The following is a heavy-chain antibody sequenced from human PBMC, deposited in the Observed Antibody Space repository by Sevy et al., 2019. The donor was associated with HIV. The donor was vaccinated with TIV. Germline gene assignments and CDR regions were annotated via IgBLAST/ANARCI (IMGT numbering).Heavy chain of an antibody. V-gene: IGHV4-59*01. CDR3: AGAPPVRSGDDSLNWFDP. CDR2: IYYTGST. Sequence: SETLFLTCTVSGGSISTYYWSWIRQPPGKGLEYIGYIYYTGSTNYNPSLKSRVTISVDTSKNQFSLKLRSVTAVDTAVYYCAGAPPVRSGDDSLNWFDPWGQGTLVTVSS. J-gene: IGHJ5*02. D-gene: IGHD5-12*01. CDR1: GGSISTYY.